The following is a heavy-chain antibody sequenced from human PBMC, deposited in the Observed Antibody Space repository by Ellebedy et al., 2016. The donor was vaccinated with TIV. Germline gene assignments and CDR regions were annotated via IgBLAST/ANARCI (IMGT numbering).Heavy chain of an antibody. Sequence: PGGSLRLSCAASGFTFSRYWMYWVRQAPGKGLVWVSRINSDGTSTTYADSVKGRFTISRDNAKNTLYLQMNSLRAEDTAVYYCAKSSGFVDYWGQGTLVTVSS. J-gene: IGHJ4*02. CDR2: INSDGTST. CDR3: AKSSGFVDY. CDR1: GFTFSRYW. V-gene: IGHV3-74*01. D-gene: IGHD6-19*01.